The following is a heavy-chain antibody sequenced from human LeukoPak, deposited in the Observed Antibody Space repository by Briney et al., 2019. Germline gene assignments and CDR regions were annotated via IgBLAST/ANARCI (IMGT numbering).Heavy chain of an antibody. CDR3: ARDNVVVTAIPFDY. J-gene: IGHJ4*02. Sequence: SETLSLTCTVSGGSISSYYWSWIRQPAGKGLEWIGRIYTSGSTNYNPSLKSRVTMSVDTSKNQFSLELSSVTAADTAVYYCARDNVVVTAIPFDYWGQGALVTVSS. D-gene: IGHD2-21*02. CDR2: IYTSGST. CDR1: GGSISSYY. V-gene: IGHV4-4*07.